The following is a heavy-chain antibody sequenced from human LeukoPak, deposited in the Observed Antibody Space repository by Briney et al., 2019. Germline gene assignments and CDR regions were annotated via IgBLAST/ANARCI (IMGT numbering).Heavy chain of an antibody. V-gene: IGHV4-28*01. Sequence: PSETLSLTCAVSGYSISNSYWWGWIRQPPGKGLEWIGYIYCSGSTYYNPSLKSRVTMSVDASKNQFSLKLNSVTAVDTAVYYCATYSNYGRFDFWGQGTLVTVSS. CDR2: IYCSGST. J-gene: IGHJ4*02. CDR1: GYSISNSYW. CDR3: ATYSNYGRFDF. D-gene: IGHD4-4*01.